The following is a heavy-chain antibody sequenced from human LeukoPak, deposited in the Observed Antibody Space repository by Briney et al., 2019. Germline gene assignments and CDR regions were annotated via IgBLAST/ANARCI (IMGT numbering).Heavy chain of an antibody. V-gene: IGHV4-59*08. CDR1: GDSMRGYY. J-gene: IGHJ5*02. CDR2: MFYSGTT. D-gene: IGHD3-16*01. CDR3: ARHDDYPGFGRGFDP. Sequence: QASETLSLTCTVAGDSMRGYYWSWIRQPPGKGLEWIGYMFYSGTTRYNPSLKSRVTISADTSRNHFSLKLYSVTAADTAVYYCARHDDYPGFGRGFDPWGQGSLVTVSS.